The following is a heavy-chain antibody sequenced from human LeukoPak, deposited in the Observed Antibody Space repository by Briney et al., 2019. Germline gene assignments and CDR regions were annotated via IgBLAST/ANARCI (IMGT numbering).Heavy chain of an antibody. J-gene: IGHJ4*02. V-gene: IGHV3-30*03. D-gene: IGHD3-3*01. CDR2: ISNDGSRK. Sequence: GGSLRLSCAPSGFAFSRHGMHWVRQAPGKGLEWVAIISNDGSRKYYAHSVEGRFTISRDNSKNTLYLQMDSLRAEDTAVYYCARDRAWNYFDYWGQGTLVTVSS. CDR1: GFAFSRHG. CDR3: ARDRAWNYFDY.